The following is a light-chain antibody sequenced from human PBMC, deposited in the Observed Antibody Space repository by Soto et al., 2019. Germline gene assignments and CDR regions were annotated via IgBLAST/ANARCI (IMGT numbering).Light chain of an antibody. CDR2: EVS. V-gene: IGLV2-14*01. Sequence: QSALTQPASVSGSPGQSITISCTGTSSDVGGYNYVSWYQQHPGKAPKLMIYEVSNRPSGVSNRFSGSKSGNTASLTISGLQAEDEAIYYCCAYADTFYVFGTGTKVTVL. J-gene: IGLJ1*01. CDR1: SSDVGGYNY. CDR3: CAYADTFYV.